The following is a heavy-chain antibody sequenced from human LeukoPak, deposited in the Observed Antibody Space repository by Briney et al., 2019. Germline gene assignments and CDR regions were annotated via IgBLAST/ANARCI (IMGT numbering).Heavy chain of an antibody. D-gene: IGHD1-1*01. V-gene: IGHV3-21*01. CDR3: ARCTTGRTFGSLREIKRSREIDY. Sequence: GGSLRLSCAASGFTFSSHGMNWVRQAPGKGLEWVSSISSSSSNIYYADSVKCRFTISRDNAKNSLYVQMNSLRVEDAAVYYCARCTTGRTFGSLREIKRSREIDYWGQGTLVTVSS. CDR2: ISSSSSNI. CDR1: GFTFSSHG. J-gene: IGHJ4*02.